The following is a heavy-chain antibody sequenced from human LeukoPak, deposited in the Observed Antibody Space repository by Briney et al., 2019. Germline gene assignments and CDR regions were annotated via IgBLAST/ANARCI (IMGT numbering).Heavy chain of an antibody. Sequence: GGSLRLSCAASGFTFNNYWMSWVRQVPGKGLQWVANIKQDGSAKFYVDSVKGRFTISRDNTKNSLYLRMNSLRVEDTAVYYCARGDFSDYGDYVDAFDIWGQGTMVTVSS. D-gene: IGHD4-17*01. J-gene: IGHJ3*02. V-gene: IGHV3-7*01. CDR3: ARGDFSDYGDYVDAFDI. CDR1: GFTFNNYW. CDR2: IKQDGSAK.